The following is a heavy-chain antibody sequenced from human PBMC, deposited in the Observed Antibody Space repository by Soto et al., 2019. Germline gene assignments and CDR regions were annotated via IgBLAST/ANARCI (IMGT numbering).Heavy chain of an antibody. CDR3: ARERAAAGFDY. CDR1: GYTFTSYD. Sequence: QVQLVQSGAEVKKPGASVKVSCKASGYTFTSYDINWVRQATGQGLEWMGWMNPNSGKTGYAQKFQGRVTMTRNTSISTAYMELSSLRSDDTDVDYCARERAAAGFDYWGKGTLVTVSS. J-gene: IGHJ4*02. CDR2: MNPNSGKT. D-gene: IGHD6-13*01. V-gene: IGHV1-8*01.